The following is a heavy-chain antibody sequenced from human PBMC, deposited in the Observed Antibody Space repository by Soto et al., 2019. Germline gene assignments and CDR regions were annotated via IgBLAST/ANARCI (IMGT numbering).Heavy chain of an antibody. CDR1: GYRITIKC. J-gene: IGHJ3*02. CDR2: ISAYNGNT. D-gene: IGHD6-19*01. V-gene: IGHV1-18*01. Sequence: VSVEPSSKACGYRITIKCLMSPRQSTGQGLEWMGWISAYNGNTNYAQKLQGRVTMTTDTSTSTAYMELRSLRSDDTAVYYCARGLAVAGLDAFDIWGQGTMVTVSS. CDR3: ARGLAVAGLDAFDI.